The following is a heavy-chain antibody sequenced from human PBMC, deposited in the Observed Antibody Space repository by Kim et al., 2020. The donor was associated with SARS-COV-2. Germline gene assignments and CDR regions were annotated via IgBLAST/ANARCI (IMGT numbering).Heavy chain of an antibody. CDR1: GGSISSSSYY. CDR3: ARRLRGYSSKFDY. J-gene: IGHJ4*02. D-gene: IGHD5-18*01. Sequence: SETLSLTCTVSGGSISSSSYYWGWIRQPPGKGLEWIGSIYYSGFTYYNPSLKSRVTMSVDTSKNQFSLKLSSVTAADTAVYYCARRLRGYSSKFDYWGQGTLVTVSS. CDR2: IYYSGFT. V-gene: IGHV4-39*01.